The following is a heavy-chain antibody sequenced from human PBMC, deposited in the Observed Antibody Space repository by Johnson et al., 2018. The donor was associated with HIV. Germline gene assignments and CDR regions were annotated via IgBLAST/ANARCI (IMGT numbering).Heavy chain of an antibody. CDR1: GFTFSSYA. J-gene: IGHJ3*02. V-gene: IGHV3-30*14. Sequence: QVQLVESGGGVVQPGRSLRLSCAASGFTFSSYAMHWVRQAPGKGLEWVAVIYSGGSTYYTVSVKGRFTISRDNSKNTLYLQMDSLRAEDTAVYYCTRQADIWGQGTMVTVSS. CDR2: IYSGGST. CDR3: TRQADI.